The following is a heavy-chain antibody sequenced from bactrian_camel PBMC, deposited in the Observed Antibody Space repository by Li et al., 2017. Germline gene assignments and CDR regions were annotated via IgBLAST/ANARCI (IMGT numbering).Heavy chain of an antibody. D-gene: IGHD6*01. Sequence: HVQLVESGGGSVQAGESLRLACAADSATYSPSCMGWFRQSPGKEREGIAAIDGDGKADYRDSVKGRFFISRDSAKNTVYLQMSNLQPEDTATYYCAEGRGSRGEHCYSLNYWGQGTQVTVS. J-gene: IGHJ4*01. CDR1: SATYSPSC. CDR2: IDGDGKA. V-gene: IGHV3S53*01. CDR3: AEGRGSRGEHCYSLNY.